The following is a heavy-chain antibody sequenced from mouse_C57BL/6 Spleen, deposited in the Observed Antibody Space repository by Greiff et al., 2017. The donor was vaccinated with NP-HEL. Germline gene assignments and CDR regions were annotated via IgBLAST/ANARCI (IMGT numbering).Heavy chain of an antibody. CDR2: IWTGGGT. Sequence: QVQLKESGPGLVAPSQSLSITCTVSGFSLTSYAISWVRQPPGKGLEWLGVIWTGGGTNYNSALKSRLSISKDNSKSQVFLKMNSLQTDDTARYYGSRKGIYDDVYSYWYFDVWGTGTTVTVSS. CDR1: GFSLTSYA. J-gene: IGHJ1*03. CDR3: SRKGIYDDVYSYWYFDV. V-gene: IGHV2-9-1*01. D-gene: IGHD2-3*01.